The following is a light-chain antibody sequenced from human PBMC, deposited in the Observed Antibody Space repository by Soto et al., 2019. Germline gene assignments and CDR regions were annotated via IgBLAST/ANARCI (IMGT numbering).Light chain of an antibody. Sequence: THSPAALSLSPGERVTLSFRASESVSTNLAWYQQKAGQAPRLLIYGASTRATGIPARFSGSGSGTEFTLTISGLQSEDFAVYYCQQYIIWRTFGHGTKVDI. J-gene: IGKJ1*01. V-gene: IGKV3-15*01. CDR2: GAS. CDR3: QQYIIWRT. CDR1: ESVSTN.